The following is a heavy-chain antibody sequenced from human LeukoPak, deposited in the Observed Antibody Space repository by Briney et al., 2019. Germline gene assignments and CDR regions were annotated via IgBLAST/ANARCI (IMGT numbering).Heavy chain of an antibody. CDR1: GGSISSYY. V-gene: IGHV4-59*01. D-gene: IGHD3-10*01. CDR2: IYYSGST. J-gene: IGHJ4*02. Sequence: SEPLSLICTVSGGSISSYYWSWIRQPPGKGLEWIGYIYYSGSTNYNPSLKGRVTISVDTPKNQLSLKLGSVTAADTAGHYWGRVRIEDPPSDGSGSYYFDYWGQGTLVTVSS. CDR3: GRVRIEDPPSDGSGSYYFDY.